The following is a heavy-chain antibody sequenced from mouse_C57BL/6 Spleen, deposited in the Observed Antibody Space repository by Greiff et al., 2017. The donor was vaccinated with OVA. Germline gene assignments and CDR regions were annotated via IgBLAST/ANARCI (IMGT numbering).Heavy chain of an antibody. V-gene: IGHV1-69*01. CDR2: IDPSDSYT. CDR3: ARTTTVVAEYFDV. J-gene: IGHJ1*03. D-gene: IGHD1-1*01. Sequence: QQSCKASGYTFTSYWMHWVKQRPGQGLEWIGEIDPSDSYTNYNQKFKGKSTLTVDKSSSTAYMQLSSLTSEDSAVYYCARTTTVVAEYFDVWGTGTTVTVSS. CDR1: GYTFTSYW.